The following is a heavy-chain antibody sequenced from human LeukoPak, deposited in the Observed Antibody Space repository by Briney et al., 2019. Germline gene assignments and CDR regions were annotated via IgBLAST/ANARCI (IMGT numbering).Heavy chain of an antibody. CDR3: ARGSTMIVVATYYFDY. J-gene: IGHJ4*02. CDR2: INRSGST. V-gene: IGHV4-34*01. Sequence: SETLSLTCAVYGGSFSGYYWSWIRQPPGKGLEWIGEINRSGSTNYNPSLKSRVTISVDTSKNQFSLKLSSVTAADTAVYYCARGSTMIVVATYYFDYWGQGTLVTVSS. CDR1: GGSFSGYY. D-gene: IGHD3-22*01.